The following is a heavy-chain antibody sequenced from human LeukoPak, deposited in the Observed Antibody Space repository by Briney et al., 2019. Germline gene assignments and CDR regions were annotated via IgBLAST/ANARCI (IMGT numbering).Heavy chain of an antibody. CDR3: ARDRAYCDSATCYGSLGD. D-gene: IGHD2/OR15-2a*01. J-gene: IGHJ4*02. V-gene: IGHV1-69*04. CDR1: GGTFSNYA. Sequence: GASVKVSCKASGGTFSNYAINWVRQAPGQGLEWMGRIIPILDIANYAENFQGRVTITADESTSTAYMELSRLRSEDTAVYYGARDRAYCDSATCYGSLGDWGQGTLVTVSS. CDR2: IIPILDIA.